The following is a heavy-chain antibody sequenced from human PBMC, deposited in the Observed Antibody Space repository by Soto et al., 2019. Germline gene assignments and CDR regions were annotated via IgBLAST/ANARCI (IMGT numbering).Heavy chain of an antibody. V-gene: IGHV1-18*01. Sequence: ASVKVSCKASGYTFTSYGISWVRQAPGQGLEWMGWIGAYNGNTNYAQKLQGRVTMTTDTSTSTAYMELRSLRSDDTAVYYCATYDYVWGSYRYGAFDIWGQGTMVTVSS. J-gene: IGHJ3*02. CDR1: GYTFTSYG. CDR3: ATYDYVWGSYRYGAFDI. D-gene: IGHD3-16*02. CDR2: IGAYNGNT.